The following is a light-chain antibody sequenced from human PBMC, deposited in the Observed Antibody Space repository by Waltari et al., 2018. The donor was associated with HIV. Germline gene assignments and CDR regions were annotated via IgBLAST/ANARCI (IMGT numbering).Light chain of an antibody. CDR2: AVF. J-gene: IGKJ2*01. Sequence: DIQMIQSPSSLSASVGDRVTITCRASQSIDSYLNWYQQKPGKAPKLLIYAVFSLQSGVPSRFSGSGSGTDFTLTISSLQPEDFATYSCQQSYSSPYTFGQGTKLEIK. CDR1: QSIDSY. V-gene: IGKV1-39*01. CDR3: QQSYSSPYT.